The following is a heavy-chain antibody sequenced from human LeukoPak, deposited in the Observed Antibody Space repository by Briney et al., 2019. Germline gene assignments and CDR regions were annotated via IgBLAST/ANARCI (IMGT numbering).Heavy chain of an antibody. D-gene: IGHD6-19*01. Sequence: PSETLSLTCAVYGGSFSGYYWSWIRQPPGKGLEWIASMYYSGTTYYNPSLKSRVTISVDTYKSQLSLKLSSVTAADTAVYYCARQRGSGWYHPHLFWGQGILVTVSS. V-gene: IGHV4-34*01. CDR3: ARQRGSGWYHPHLF. J-gene: IGHJ4*02. CDR1: GGSFSGYY. CDR2: MYYSGTT.